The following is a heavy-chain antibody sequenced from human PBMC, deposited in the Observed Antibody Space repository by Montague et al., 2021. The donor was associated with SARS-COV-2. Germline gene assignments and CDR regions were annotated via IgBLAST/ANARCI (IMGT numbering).Heavy chain of an antibody. CDR2: IYYSGST. CDR3: ARADITIVRGVNRWAFDI. J-gene: IGHJ3*02. V-gene: IGHV4-59*01. D-gene: IGHD3-10*01. CDR1: GGSISTYY. Sequence: SETLSLTCTVSGGSISTYYWSWIRQPPGKGLEWIGYIYYSGSTNYYPSXXSRVTISVDTSKNQFSLKLSSVTAADTAVYYCARADITIVRGVNRWAFDIWGQGTMVTVSS.